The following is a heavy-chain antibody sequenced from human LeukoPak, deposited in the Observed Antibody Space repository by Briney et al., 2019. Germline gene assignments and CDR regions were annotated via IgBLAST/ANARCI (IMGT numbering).Heavy chain of an antibody. CDR3: AGSSSWYVERFDY. J-gene: IGHJ4*02. CDR1: GFTFSSYA. V-gene: IGHV3-48*04. D-gene: IGHD6-13*01. Sequence: PGGSLRLSCAASGFTFSSYAMSWVRQAPGKGLEWVSYISSSGSTIYYADSVKGRFTISRDNAKNSLYLQMNSLRAEDTAVYYCAGSSSWYVERFDYWGQGTLVTVSS. CDR2: ISSSGSTI.